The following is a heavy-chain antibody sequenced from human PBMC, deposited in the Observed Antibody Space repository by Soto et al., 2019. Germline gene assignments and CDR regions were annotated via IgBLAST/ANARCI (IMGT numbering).Heavy chain of an antibody. CDR2: ISAFNGYT. J-gene: IGHJ3*01. D-gene: IGHD2-21*01. CDR3: ARGRGVVIPAGTPDAFDV. CDR1: CYIFNKYG. V-gene: IGHV1-18*01. Sequence: SAKVSCKASCYIFNKYGFTWVRQAPGQGLEWMGRISAFNGYTNFAQNFQGRVTLTTDTSTNTAYMELSSLRSDDTAIYYCARGRGVVIPAGTPDAFDVWGQGTMVTVSS.